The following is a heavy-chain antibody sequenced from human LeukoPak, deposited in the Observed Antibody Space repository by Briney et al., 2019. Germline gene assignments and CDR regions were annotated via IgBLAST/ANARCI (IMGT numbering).Heavy chain of an antibody. CDR3: VRTPPNWGADF. CDR1: GGTFSSYA. J-gene: IGHJ4*02. D-gene: IGHD7-27*01. V-gene: IGHV1-8*02. Sequence: ASVKVSCKASGGTFSSYAISWVRQATGQGLEWMGWMSPNSGNTGYAQKFQGRVTMTRDTSTGTAYLELSSLRSEDSAVYYCVRTPPNWGADFWGQGTLVTVSS. CDR2: MSPNSGNT.